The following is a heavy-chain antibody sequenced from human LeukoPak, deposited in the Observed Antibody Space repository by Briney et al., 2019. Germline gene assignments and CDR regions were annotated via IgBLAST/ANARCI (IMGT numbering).Heavy chain of an antibody. V-gene: IGHV1-2*06. CDR2: INPNSGGT. CDR3: VRIYCRTTTCYPDY. D-gene: IGHD2-2*01. Sequence: ASVKVSCKASGYTFTGYYMHWVRQAPGQGLEWMGRINPNSGGTNYAQKFQGRVTMTRDTSISTAYMELSRLRSDDTAVYYCVRIYCRTTTCYPDYWGQGTLVTVSS. CDR1: GYTFTGYY. J-gene: IGHJ4*02.